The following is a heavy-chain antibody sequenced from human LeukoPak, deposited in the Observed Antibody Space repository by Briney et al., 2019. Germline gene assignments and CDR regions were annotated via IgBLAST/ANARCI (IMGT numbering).Heavy chain of an antibody. Sequence: PEASVKVSCKASGYTFTSYGISWVRQAPGQGLEWMGWISAYNGNTNYAQKLQGRVIMTTDTSTSTAYMELRSLRSDDTAVYYCARVRQLDDAFDIWGQGTMVTVSS. V-gene: IGHV1-18*01. D-gene: IGHD6-6*01. CDR1: GYTFTSYG. CDR3: ARVRQLDDAFDI. J-gene: IGHJ3*02. CDR2: ISAYNGNT.